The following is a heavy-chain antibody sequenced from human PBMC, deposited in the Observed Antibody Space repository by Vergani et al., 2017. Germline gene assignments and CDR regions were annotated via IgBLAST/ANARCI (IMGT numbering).Heavy chain of an antibody. J-gene: IGHJ3*02. CDR3: ARDKTVSGLDAFDI. V-gene: IGHV3-33*01. CDR2: IWYDGSNK. D-gene: IGHD6-19*01. CDR1: GFTFSSYC. Sequence: QVQLVESGGGVVQPGRALRLSCAASGFTFSSYCMHWVRQAPGQGLGWVAVIWYDGSNKYYADSLKGRFTISRDNSKNPLYLQMNSRRAEDTAVYYCARDKTVSGLDAFDIWGQGTMVTVSS.